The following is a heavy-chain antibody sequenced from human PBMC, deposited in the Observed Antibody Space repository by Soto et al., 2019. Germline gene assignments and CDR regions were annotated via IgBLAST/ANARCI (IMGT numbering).Heavy chain of an antibody. D-gene: IGHD3-10*01. J-gene: IGHJ4*02. Sequence: PSATLSLTCPLDSPSFAGYYWRWIRQPPGKGLEWIGEINHSGSTNYNPSLKSRVTISVDTSKNQFSLKLSSVTAADTAVYYCASFGPQIDYWGQGTLVTVSS. CDR3: ASFGPQIDY. CDR2: INHSGST. V-gene: IGHV4-34*01. CDR1: SPSFAGYY.